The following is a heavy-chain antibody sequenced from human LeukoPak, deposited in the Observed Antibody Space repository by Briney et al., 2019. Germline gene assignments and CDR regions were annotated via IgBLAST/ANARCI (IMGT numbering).Heavy chain of an antibody. J-gene: IGHJ5*02. V-gene: IGHV1-69*13. D-gene: IGHD2-2*01. CDR1: GYIFTSYN. CDR3: ARGGDIVVVPAARADWFDP. CDR2: IIPIFGTA. Sequence: SVKVSCKASGYIFTSYNMYWVRQAPGQGLEWMGGIIPIFGTANYAQKFQGRVTITADESTSTAYMELSSLRSEDTAVYYCARGGDIVVVPAARADWFDPWGQGTLVTVSS.